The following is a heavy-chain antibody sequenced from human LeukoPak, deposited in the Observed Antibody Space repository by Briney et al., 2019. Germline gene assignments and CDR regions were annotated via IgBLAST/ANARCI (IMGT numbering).Heavy chain of an antibody. V-gene: IGHV4-4*02. J-gene: IGHJ5*02. CDR2: IHHSGST. CDR1: GGSISSNNW. CDR3: ARERPQLWLSGWFDP. D-gene: IGHD5-18*01. Sequence: PSGTLSLTCAVSGGSISSNNWWSWVRQPPGKGLEWIGEIHHSGSTYYNPSLKSRVTISVDTSKNQFSLKLSSVTAADTAVYYCARERPQLWLSGWFDPWGQGTLVTVSS.